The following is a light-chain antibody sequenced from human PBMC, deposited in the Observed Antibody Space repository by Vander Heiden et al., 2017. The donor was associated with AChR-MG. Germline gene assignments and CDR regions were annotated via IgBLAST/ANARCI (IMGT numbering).Light chain of an antibody. Sequence: EIVLTQSPGTLSLSPGERATLSCRASQSVSSSYLAWYQQKPGQAPRLLIYGASSRATGIADRFSDSGYGTDFTLTISRRELEDFAVYYCQQYGSSPLCTFGQGTKLEIK. CDR2: GAS. CDR3: QQYGSSPLCT. CDR1: QSVSSSY. J-gene: IGKJ2*02. V-gene: IGKV3-20*01.